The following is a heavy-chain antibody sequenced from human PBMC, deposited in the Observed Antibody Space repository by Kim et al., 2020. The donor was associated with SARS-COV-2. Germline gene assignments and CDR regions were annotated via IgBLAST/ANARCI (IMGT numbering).Heavy chain of an antibody. D-gene: IGHD3-16*01. Sequence: TDYAGPVKGRFTISIDDSKNPGYLQMNSLQTEDTAVYYCTTGIQLWAWGQGTLVTVSS. CDR3: TTGIQLWA. V-gene: IGHV3-15*01. CDR2: T. J-gene: IGHJ4*02.